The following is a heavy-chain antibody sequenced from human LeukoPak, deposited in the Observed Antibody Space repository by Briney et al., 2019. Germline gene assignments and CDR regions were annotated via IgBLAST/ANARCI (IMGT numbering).Heavy chain of an antibody. CDR1: GFTFSSYA. CDR2: ISSSSSTI. V-gene: IGHV3-48*02. CDR3: ASLARLNGSGSRDY. Sequence: GGSLRLSCAASGFTFSSYAMSWVRQAPGKGLEWVSYISSSSSTIKYADSVKGRFTISRDNAKNSLYLQMNSLRDEDTAVYYCASLARLNGSGSRDYWGQGTLVTVSS. D-gene: IGHD3-10*01. J-gene: IGHJ4*02.